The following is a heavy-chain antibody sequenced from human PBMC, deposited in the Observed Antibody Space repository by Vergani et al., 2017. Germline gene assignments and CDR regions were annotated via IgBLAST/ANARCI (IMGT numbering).Heavy chain of an antibody. V-gene: IGHV1-69*12. D-gene: IGHD6-19*01. CDR2: IIPIFGTA. Sequence: QVQLVQSGAEVKKPGSSVKVSCKASGGTFSSYAISWVRQAPGQGLEWMGGIIPIFGTANYAQKFQGRVTITADESTSTAYMELSSLRSEDTAVHYCAATGYSSGWHHEDAFDIWGQGTMVTVSS. J-gene: IGHJ3*02. CDR3: AATGYSSGWHHEDAFDI. CDR1: GGTFSSYA.